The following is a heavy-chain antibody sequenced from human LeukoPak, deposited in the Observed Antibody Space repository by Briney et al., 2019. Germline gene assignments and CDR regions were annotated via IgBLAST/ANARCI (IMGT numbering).Heavy chain of an antibody. V-gene: IGHV3-74*01. J-gene: IGHJ4*02. Sequence: GGSLRLSCAASGFTFSNYWMHWVRQAPGKGLVWVSNINSDRSSTSYADSVKGRFTISRDNSKNTLYLQMNSLRDEDTAVYYCATDRGWFFDNWGQGTLVTVAS. CDR2: INSDRSST. D-gene: IGHD2-15*01. CDR3: ATDRGWFFDN. CDR1: GFTFSNYW.